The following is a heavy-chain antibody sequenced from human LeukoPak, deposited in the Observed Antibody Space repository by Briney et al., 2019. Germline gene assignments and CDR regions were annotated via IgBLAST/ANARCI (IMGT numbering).Heavy chain of an antibody. CDR3: ASLYSGYDTAHFDY. Sequence: PGGSLRLSCAASGFTLSSYPMHWVRQAPGKGLEWLAVIAYDGSITLYADSLKGRFTISRDNAKNSLYLQMNSLRAEDAAVYYCASLYSGYDTAHFDYWGQGTLVTVSS. J-gene: IGHJ4*02. CDR1: GFTLSSYP. CDR2: IAYDGSIT. D-gene: IGHD5-12*01. V-gene: IGHV3-30-3*01.